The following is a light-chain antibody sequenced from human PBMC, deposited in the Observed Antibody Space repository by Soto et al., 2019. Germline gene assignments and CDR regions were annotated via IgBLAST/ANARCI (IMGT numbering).Light chain of an antibody. J-gene: IGKJ1*01. CDR3: QHYNGHSTWS. CDR2: DAS. V-gene: IGKV1-5*01. CDR1: QSVTKW. Sequence: DIRMTQSPSTLSSYVGDRVTITCRSSQSVTKWVAWYQQRPGQAPKILIWDASSLQRGVPSRFSGSGYGTEFTLSISSLQPDDFATYYCQHYNGHSTWSFGQGTKVDI.